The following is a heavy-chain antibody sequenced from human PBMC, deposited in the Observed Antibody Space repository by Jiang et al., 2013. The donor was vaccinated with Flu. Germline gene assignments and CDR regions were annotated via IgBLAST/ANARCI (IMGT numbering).Heavy chain of an antibody. J-gene: IGHJ6*02. CDR3: ARDGPPIYGMDV. V-gene: IGHV4-31*02. Sequence: SRVTISVDTSKNQFSLKLSSVTAADTAVYYCARDGPPIYGMDVWGQGTTVTVSS.